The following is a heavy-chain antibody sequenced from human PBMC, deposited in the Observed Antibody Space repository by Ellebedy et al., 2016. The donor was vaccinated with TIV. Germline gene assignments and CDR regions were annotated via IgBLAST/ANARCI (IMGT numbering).Heavy chain of an antibody. CDR3: ARDESLRNYGSGRPFGP. V-gene: IGHV3-30*03. CDR2: ISYDGSNK. Sequence: GESLKISXAASGFTFSSYGMHWVRQAPGKGLEWVAVISYDGSNKYYADSVKGRFTISRDNSKNTLYLQMNSLRAEDTAVYYCARDESLRNYGSGRPFGPWGQGTLVSVSS. CDR1: GFTFSSYG. J-gene: IGHJ5*02. D-gene: IGHD3-10*01.